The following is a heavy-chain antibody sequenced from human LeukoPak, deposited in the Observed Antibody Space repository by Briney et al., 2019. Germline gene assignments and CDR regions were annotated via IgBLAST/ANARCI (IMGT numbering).Heavy chain of an antibody. Sequence: PSGTLSLTCAVSGGSISSSNWWSWVRQAPGKGLEWVANIKQDGGEKYYVDSVKGRFTISRDNAKNSLYLQMNSLRVEDTAVYYCARDGRPLDYWGQGTLVTVSS. CDR2: IKQDGGEK. V-gene: IGHV3-7*03. CDR3: ARDGRPLDY. J-gene: IGHJ4*02. CDR1: GGSISSSNW.